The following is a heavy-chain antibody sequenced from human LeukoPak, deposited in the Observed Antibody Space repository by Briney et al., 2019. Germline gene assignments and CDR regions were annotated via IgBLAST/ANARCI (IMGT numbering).Heavy chain of an antibody. J-gene: IGHJ6*03. CDR1: GFTFNNYW. CDR3: ARDETYSSDWQSNHYYYYMDV. V-gene: IGHV3-7*01. Sequence: GGSLRLSCAASGFTFNNYWMNWVRQAPGKGLEWVANIKQDGSEKYYVDSVKGRFTISRDNARNSLYLQMNSLRAEDTAVYYCARDETYSSDWQSNHYYYYMDVWGKGTTVTVSS. CDR2: IKQDGSEK. D-gene: IGHD6-19*01.